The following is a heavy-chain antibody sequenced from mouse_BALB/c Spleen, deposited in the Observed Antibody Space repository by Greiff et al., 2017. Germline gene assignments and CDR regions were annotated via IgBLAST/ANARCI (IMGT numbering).Heavy chain of an antibody. CDR1: GFSLTIYG. D-gene: IGHD2-14*01. CDR2: IWAGGST. Sequence: QVQLKESGPGLVAPSQSLSITCTVSGFSLTIYGVHWVRQPPGKGLEWLGVIWAGGSTNYNSALMSRLSISKDNSKSQVFLKMNSLQTDDTAMYYCAGYRYGYAMDYWGQVTSVTVSS. V-gene: IGHV2-9*02. CDR3: AGYRYGYAMDY. J-gene: IGHJ4*01.